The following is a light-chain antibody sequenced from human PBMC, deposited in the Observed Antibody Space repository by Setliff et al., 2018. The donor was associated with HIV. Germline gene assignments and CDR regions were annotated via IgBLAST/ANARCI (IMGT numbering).Light chain of an antibody. CDR1: SSDIGGYNY. CDR2: DVS. V-gene: IGLV2-14*01. J-gene: IGLJ1*01. CDR3: SSYTSSSTYV. Sequence: QSALTQPASVSGSPGQSITISCTGTSSDIGGYNYASWYQQHPGKAPKLMIYDVSKRPSGVSNRFSGSKSGNTASLTISGLQAEDEAAYYCSSYTSSSTYVFATGTKVTVL.